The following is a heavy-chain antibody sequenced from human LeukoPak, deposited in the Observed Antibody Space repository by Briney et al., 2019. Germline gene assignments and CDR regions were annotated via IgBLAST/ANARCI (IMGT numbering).Heavy chain of an antibody. D-gene: IGHD3-10*01. Sequence: GGSLRLSCAASGFTFSSYWMSWVRQAPGKGLEWVANIKQDGSEKYYVDSVKGRFTISRDNAKNSLYLQMNSLRAEDTAVYYCARGGRFGESEVDYWGQGTLVTVSS. V-gene: IGHV3-7*03. CDR3: ARGGRFGESEVDY. CDR2: IKQDGSEK. J-gene: IGHJ4*02. CDR1: GFTFSSYW.